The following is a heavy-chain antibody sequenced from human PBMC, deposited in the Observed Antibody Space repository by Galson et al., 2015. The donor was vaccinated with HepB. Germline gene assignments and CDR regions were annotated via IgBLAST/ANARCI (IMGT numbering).Heavy chain of an antibody. D-gene: IGHD2-21*01. CDR2: INRYNGNT. CDR1: GYTFTSYG. V-gene: IGHV1-18*01. Sequence: SVKVSCKASGYTFTSYGITWVRQAPGQGLEWMGSINRYNGNTKHAQKFQGRVSLTTDTSTSTAYMEVKRLRSDDTAVYYCARDNSPNGGGECYWNWFAAWGQGTLVSVSS. J-gene: IGHJ5*02. CDR3: ARDNSPNGGGECYWNWFAA.